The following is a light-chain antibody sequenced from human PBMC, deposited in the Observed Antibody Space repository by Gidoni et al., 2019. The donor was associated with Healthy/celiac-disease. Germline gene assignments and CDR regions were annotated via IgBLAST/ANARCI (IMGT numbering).Light chain of an antibody. Sequence: EIVLTQSPATLSLSPGERAPLTCRASQSVRSYLAWYQQTPGQAARLLIYDASNRATGIPARFSGSGSGTDFTLTISSLEPEYFAVYYCQQRSNWPHLTFGGGTKVEIK. V-gene: IGKV3-11*01. CDR3: QQRSNWPHLT. CDR1: QSVRSY. CDR2: DAS. J-gene: IGKJ4*01.